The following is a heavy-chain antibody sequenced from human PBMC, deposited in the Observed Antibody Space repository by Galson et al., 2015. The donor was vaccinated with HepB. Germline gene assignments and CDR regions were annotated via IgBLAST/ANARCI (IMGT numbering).Heavy chain of an antibody. CDR1: GFTFSGYA. Sequence: LRLSCAASGFTFSGYAMHWVRQAPGQGLQWVAVISYDGSNEHYADSVKGRFTISRDNSKNTLYLQMNSLRAEDTAVYYCASDKGTGSYDFWSGYDSYYYGMDFWGQGTTVTASS. CDR3: ASDKGTGSYDFWSGYDSYYYGMDF. V-gene: IGHV3-30*04. CDR2: ISYDGSNE. D-gene: IGHD3-3*01. J-gene: IGHJ6*02.